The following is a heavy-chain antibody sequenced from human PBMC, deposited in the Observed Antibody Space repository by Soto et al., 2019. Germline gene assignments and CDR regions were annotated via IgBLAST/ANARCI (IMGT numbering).Heavy chain of an antibody. D-gene: IGHD3-10*01. J-gene: IGHJ3*02. Sequence: GGSLRLSCAVSGFTFSYMNWVRQAPGKGLEWVSAISGGGGSTYYADSVKGRFTISRDNSKNTLYLQTNSLRAEDTAVYYCAKGELFAAFDIWGQGTMVTVSS. V-gene: IGHV3-23*01. CDR3: AKGELFAAFDI. CDR2: ISGGGGST. CDR1: GFTFSY.